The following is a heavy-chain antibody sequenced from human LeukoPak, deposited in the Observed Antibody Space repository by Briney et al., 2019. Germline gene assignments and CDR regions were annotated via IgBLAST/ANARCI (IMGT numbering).Heavy chain of an antibody. CDR1: GYTFTGYY. CDR3: ARDTHCSSTSCYTALRY. D-gene: IGHD2-2*02. Sequence: DSVKVSCKASGYTFTGYYMHWVRQAPRQGLEWMGWINPNSGGTNYAQKFQGRVTMTRDTSISTAYMELSRLRSADTAVYYCARDTHCSSTSCYTALRYWGQGTLVTVSS. J-gene: IGHJ4*02. CDR2: INPNSGGT. V-gene: IGHV1-2*02.